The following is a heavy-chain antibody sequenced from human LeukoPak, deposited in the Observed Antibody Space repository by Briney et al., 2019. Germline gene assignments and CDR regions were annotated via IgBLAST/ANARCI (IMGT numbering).Heavy chain of an antibody. CDR2: IKQDGSAK. CDR3: ARCPYDSTGYYSVPSHLDY. J-gene: IGHJ4*02. Sequence: GGSLRPSCAASGFTFSTYWMTWVRQAPGKGLEWVANIKQDGSAKYYVDSLRGRFSISRDNVKNSLFLQMNSLSAEDTAVYYCARCPYDSTGYYSVPSHLDYWGQGTLVTVSS. V-gene: IGHV3-7*01. D-gene: IGHD3-22*01. CDR1: GFTFSTYW.